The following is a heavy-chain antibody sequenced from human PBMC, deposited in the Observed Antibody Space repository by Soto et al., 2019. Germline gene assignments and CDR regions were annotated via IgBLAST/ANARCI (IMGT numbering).Heavy chain of an antibody. J-gene: IGHJ6*02. CDR1: GGSFSYYY. Sequence: SETLSLTCAVYGGSFSYYYWNWIRQPPGKGLEWIGEINQSGGTHYNPSLKSRVTISVDTSRNQFSLKLTSVTVADTAVYYCARITYGDSFYGLDVWGQGTTVTVSS. V-gene: IGHV4-34*01. D-gene: IGHD4-17*01. CDR2: INQSGGT. CDR3: ARITYGDSFYGLDV.